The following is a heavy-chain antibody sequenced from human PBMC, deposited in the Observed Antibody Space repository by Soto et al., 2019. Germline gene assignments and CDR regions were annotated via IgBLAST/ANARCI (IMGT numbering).Heavy chain of an antibody. Sequence: QVQLVQSGAEVMKPGSSVKVSCMPSGGAFSTYPLSWVRQAPGQGLEWMGRIVPVLGVPNYAQRCQGRVTMTADKDTNTAYLELSSLRFEDTAVYYCGRDRYAYGSGSTIDNWGQGTLVTVSS. V-gene: IGHV1-69*04. J-gene: IGHJ4*02. CDR1: GGAFSTYP. CDR2: IVPVLGVP. CDR3: GRDRYAYGSGSTIDN. D-gene: IGHD3-10*01.